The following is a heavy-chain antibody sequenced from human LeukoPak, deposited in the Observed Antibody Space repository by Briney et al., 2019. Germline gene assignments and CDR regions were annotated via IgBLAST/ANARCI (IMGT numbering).Heavy chain of an antibody. J-gene: IGHJ4*02. CDR3: ARGIVVVPAALAGPLDY. CDR1: GYSISSGYY. V-gene: IGHV4-38-2*01. D-gene: IGHD2-2*01. Sequence: SETLSLTCAVSGYSISSGYYWGWIRQPPGKGLEWIGTIHHSGSTYYNPSLKSRVTISVDTSNNQFSLKLTSVTAADTAVYYCARGIVVVPAALAGPLDYWGQGTLVTVSS. CDR2: IHHSGST.